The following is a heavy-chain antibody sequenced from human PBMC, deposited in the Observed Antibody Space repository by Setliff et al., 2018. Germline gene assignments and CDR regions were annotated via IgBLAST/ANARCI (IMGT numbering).Heavy chain of an antibody. J-gene: IGHJ6*02. CDR3: ARDTGRFRDYPYYYGLGV. Sequence: GSLRLSCAASGFTFSDYSMTWIRQAPGQGLEWLSYITATGSAVYYADSLKGRFTVSRDNAKNTLSLQMNDLRGDDTAVYYCARDTGRFRDYPYYYGLGVWGQGTTVTVSS. D-gene: IGHD3-10*01. CDR1: GFTFSDYS. V-gene: IGHV3-11*04. CDR2: ITATGSAV.